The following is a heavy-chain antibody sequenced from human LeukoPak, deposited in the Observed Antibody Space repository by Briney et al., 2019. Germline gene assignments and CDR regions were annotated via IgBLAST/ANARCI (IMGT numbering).Heavy chain of an antibody. D-gene: IGHD2-15*01. CDR1: GFTFSNHW. CDR2: INGDGTST. J-gene: IGHJ3*02. CDR3: ARTGSGGDLDI. V-gene: IGHV3-74*01. Sequence: GGSLRLSCAASGFTFSNHWLHWVRQAPGKGLVCVSRINGDGTSTIYADSVKGRFTISRDNAKSTVYLQMNSLRAEDTAVYYCARTGSGGDLDIWGQGTMVTVSS.